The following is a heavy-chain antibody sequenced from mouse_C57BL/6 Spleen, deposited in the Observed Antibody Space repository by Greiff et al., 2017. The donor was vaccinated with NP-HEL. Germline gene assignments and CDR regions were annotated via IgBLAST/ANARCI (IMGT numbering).Heavy chain of an antibody. Sequence: VQLQQSGPELVKPGASVKISCKASGYTFTDYYMNWVKQSHGKSLEWIGDINPNNGGTSYNQKFKGKATLTVDKSSSTAYMELRSLTSEDSAVYYCASPTTMVTTWFAYWGQGTLVTVSA. V-gene: IGHV1-26*01. CDR2: INPNNGGT. CDR3: ASPTTMVTTWFAY. CDR1: GYTFTDYY. J-gene: IGHJ3*01. D-gene: IGHD2-2*01.